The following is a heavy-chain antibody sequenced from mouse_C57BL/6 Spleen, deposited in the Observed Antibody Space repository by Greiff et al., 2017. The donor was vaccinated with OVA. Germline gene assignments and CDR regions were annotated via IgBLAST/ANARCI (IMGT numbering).Heavy chain of an antibody. CDR3: ARVPTVVPDFDV. CDR2: INYDGSST. D-gene: IGHD1-1*01. J-gene: IGHJ1*03. V-gene: IGHV5-16*01. CDR1: GFTFSDYY. Sequence: EVKLVESEGGLVQPGSSMKLSCTASGFTFSDYYMAWVRQVPEKGLEWVANINYDGSSTYYLDSLKSRFIISRDNAKNILYLQMSSLKSEDTATYYCARVPTVVPDFDVWGTGTTVTVSS.